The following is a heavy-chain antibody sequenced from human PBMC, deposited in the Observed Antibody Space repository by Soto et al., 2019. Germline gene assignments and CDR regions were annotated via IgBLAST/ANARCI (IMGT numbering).Heavy chain of an antibody. V-gene: IGHV3-23*01. CDR1: GFTFSSYA. CDR2: ISGSGGST. Sequence: EVPLLESGGGLVQPGGSLRLSCAASGFTFSSYAMSWVRQAPGKGLEWVSAISGSGGSTYYADSVKGRFTISRDNSKNTLYLQMNSLRAEDTAVYYCAKDRRYYDFWSGYSHGMDVWGQGTTVTVSS. CDR3: AKDRRYYDFWSGYSHGMDV. J-gene: IGHJ6*02. D-gene: IGHD3-3*01.